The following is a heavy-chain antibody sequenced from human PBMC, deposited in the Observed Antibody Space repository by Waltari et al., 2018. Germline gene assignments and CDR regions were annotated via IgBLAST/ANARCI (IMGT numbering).Heavy chain of an antibody. CDR2: INPNSGGT. Sequence: QVQLVQSGAEVKKPGASFTVSCKASGNTFTGSLFPWWQPAPGQGLEWMGWINPNSGGTNYAQKFQGRVTMTRDTSISTAYMELSRLRSDDTAVYYCAREDQLLWEDWFDPWGQGTLVTVSS. J-gene: IGHJ5*02. CDR1: GNTFTGSL. CDR3: AREDQLLWEDWFDP. V-gene: IGHV1-2*02. D-gene: IGHD2-2*01.